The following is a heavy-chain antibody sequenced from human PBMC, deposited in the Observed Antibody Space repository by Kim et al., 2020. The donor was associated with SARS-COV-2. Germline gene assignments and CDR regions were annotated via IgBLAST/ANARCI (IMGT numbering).Heavy chain of an antibody. CDR3: ARRRITIFVVGGFDP. D-gene: IGHD3-3*01. CDR1: DGSISSSSYY. Sequence: SETLSLTCTVSDGSISSSSYYWGWIRQPPGKGLEWIGSIYYSGSTYYNPSLKSRVTISVDTSKNQFSLKLSSVTAADTAVYYCARRRITIFVVGGFDPWGQGTLVTVSS. CDR2: IYYSGST. V-gene: IGHV4-39*01. J-gene: IGHJ5*02.